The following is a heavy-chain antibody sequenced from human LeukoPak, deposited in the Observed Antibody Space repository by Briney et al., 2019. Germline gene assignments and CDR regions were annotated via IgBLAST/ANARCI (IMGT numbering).Heavy chain of an antibody. D-gene: IGHD3-3*01. J-gene: IGHJ6*02. CDR1: GGSISSGGYY. CDR2: IYIYNSGST. CDR3: ARAAYYDFWSGYYPYGMDV. Sequence: SQTLSLTCTVSGGSISSGGYYWSWIRQHPGKGLEWIGYIYIYNSGSTYYSPSLKSRVTISVDTSKNQFSLKLSSVTAADTAVYYCARAAYYDFWSGYYPYGMDVWGQGTTVTVS. V-gene: IGHV4-31*03.